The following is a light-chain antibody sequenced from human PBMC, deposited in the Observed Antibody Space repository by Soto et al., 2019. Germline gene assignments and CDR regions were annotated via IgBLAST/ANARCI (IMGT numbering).Light chain of an antibody. CDR3: QQYHHWPPIT. CDR2: RAS. CDR1: QNIDIN. V-gene: IGKV3-15*01. J-gene: IGKJ5*01. Sequence: EIVMTQSPATLSVSPGEKATLSCRASQNIDINIVWYQQTPGQAPRLLVFRASTRATGVPARFSGSGSGTEFTLTISSLQSEDFAVYYCQQYHHWPPITFGQGTRREIK.